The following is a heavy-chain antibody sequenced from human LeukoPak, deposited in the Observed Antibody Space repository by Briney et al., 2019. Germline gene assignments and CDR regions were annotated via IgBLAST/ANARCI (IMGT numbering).Heavy chain of an antibody. V-gene: IGHV1-2*04. D-gene: IGHD6-19*01. CDR1: XXTFTXYX. Sequence: XXKASXXTFTXYXXHWVRXXXGXXXEXXGWINPSSGGTNYAQKFQGWVTMTRDTSISTAYMELSRLRSDDTAVYYCARALKGWYGVDYWGQGTLVTVSS. CDR2: INPSSGGT. J-gene: IGHJ4*02. CDR3: ARALKGWYGVDY.